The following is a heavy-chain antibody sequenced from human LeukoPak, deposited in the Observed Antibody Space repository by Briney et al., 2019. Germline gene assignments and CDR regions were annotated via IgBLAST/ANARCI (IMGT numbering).Heavy chain of an antibody. J-gene: IGHJ6*02. CDR3: ASRLGYCSGGSCLVDLYYYYYYGMDV. CDR2: IYSGGST. V-gene: IGHV3-53*01. D-gene: IGHD2-15*01. CDR1: GFTVSSNY. Sequence: GGSLRLSCAASGFTVSSNYMSWVRQAPGKGLEWVSVIYSGGSTYYADSVKGRFTISRDNSKNTLYLQMNSLRAEDTAVYYCASRLGYCSGGSCLVDLYYYYYYGMDVWGQGTTVTVSS.